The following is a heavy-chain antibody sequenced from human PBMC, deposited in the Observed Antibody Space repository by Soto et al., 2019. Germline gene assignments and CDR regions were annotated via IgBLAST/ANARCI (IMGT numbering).Heavy chain of an antibody. J-gene: IGHJ6*02. CDR3: ARAQRNYYGSGRLPGVHYYYGMDV. V-gene: IGHV4-4*02. CDR1: GGSISSSNW. D-gene: IGHD3-10*01. Sequence: PSETLSLTCAVSGGSISSSNWWSWVRQPPGKGLEWIGEIYHSGSTNYNPSLKSRVTISVDKSKNQFSLKLSSVTAADTAVYYCARAQRNYYGSGRLPGVHYYYGMDVWGQGTTVTVSS. CDR2: IYHSGST.